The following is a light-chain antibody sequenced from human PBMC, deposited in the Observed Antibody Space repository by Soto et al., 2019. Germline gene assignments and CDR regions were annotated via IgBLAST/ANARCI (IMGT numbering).Light chain of an antibody. Sequence: EIVMTQSPATLSVSPGERATLSCRASQSVSNNLAWYQQKPGQAPRLLIYGASTRATGIPARFSGSGSGTEFTLTISSLQSEDFAVYYCQQYGSWPPALTFGGGTKVEIK. J-gene: IGKJ4*01. CDR1: QSVSNN. V-gene: IGKV3-15*01. CDR3: QQYGSWPPALT. CDR2: GAS.